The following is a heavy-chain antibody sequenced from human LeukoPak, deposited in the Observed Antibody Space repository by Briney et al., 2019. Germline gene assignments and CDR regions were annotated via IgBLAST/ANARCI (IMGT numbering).Heavy chain of an antibody. CDR2: IYYSGST. J-gene: IGHJ3*02. V-gene: IGHV4-31*03. CDR1: GGSISSGGYY. CDR3: ARDGPVRYSNAFDI. Sequence: ASQTLSLTCTVSGGSISSGGYYWSWIRQHPGKGLEWIGYIYYSGSTYYNPSLKSRVTISVDTSKNQFSLRLSSVTAADTAMYYCARDGPVRYSNAFDIWGQGTMVTVSS. D-gene: IGHD3-9*01.